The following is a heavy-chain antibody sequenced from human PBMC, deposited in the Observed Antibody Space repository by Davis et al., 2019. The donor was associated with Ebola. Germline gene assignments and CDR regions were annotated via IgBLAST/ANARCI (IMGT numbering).Heavy chain of an antibody. V-gene: IGHV3-33*06. CDR2: IWYDGSNK. CDR3: AKDLSDYSLPRYFDY. D-gene: IGHD4-11*01. Sequence: PGGSLRLSCAASGFTFSSYGMHWVRQAPGKGLEWVAVIWYDGSNKYYADSVKGRFTISRDNSKNTLYLQMNSLRAEDTAVYYCAKDLSDYSLPRYFDYWGRGTLVSVSS. CDR1: GFTFSSYG. J-gene: IGHJ4*02.